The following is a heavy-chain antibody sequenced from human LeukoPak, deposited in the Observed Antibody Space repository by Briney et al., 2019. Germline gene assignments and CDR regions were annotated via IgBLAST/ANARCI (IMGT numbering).Heavy chain of an antibody. V-gene: IGHV4-4*02. CDR1: GGSISSSNW. CDR2: IYHSGST. D-gene: IGHD6-19*01. Sequence: SETLPLTCTVSGGSISSSNWWSWVRQPPGKGLEWIGEIYHSGSTNYNPSLKSRVTISVDTSKNQFSLKLSSVTAADTAVYYCARAGSGWYLVWGQGTLVTVSS. CDR3: ARAGSGWYLV. J-gene: IGHJ4*02.